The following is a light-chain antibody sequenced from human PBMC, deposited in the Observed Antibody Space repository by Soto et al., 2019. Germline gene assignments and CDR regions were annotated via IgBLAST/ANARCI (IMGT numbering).Light chain of an antibody. J-gene: IGKJ4*01. CDR1: QSVSSSY. CDR3: HQYVSSPLI. V-gene: IGKV3-20*01. Sequence: EIVLTQSPGTLSLSPGERATLSCRASQSVSSSYLAWYQQKPGQAPRLLIYGASSRATGIPDRFSGSGSGTDFTLTISRLEPEDFAVYYCHQYVSSPLIFGGGTKVEIK. CDR2: GAS.